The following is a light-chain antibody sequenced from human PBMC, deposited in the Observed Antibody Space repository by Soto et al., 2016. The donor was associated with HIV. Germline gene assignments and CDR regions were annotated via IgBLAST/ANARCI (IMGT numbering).Light chain of an antibody. Sequence: SSELTQDLAVSVALGQTVRITCQGDSLRSYYASWYQQKPGQAPLLVIYGKNNRPSGIPDRFSGSNSGNTASLTITGAQAEDEADYYCNSRDSSGNHPVFGGGTKLTVL. CDR1: SLRSYY. CDR2: GKN. J-gene: IGLJ2*01. V-gene: IGLV3-19*01. CDR3: NSRDSSGNHPV.